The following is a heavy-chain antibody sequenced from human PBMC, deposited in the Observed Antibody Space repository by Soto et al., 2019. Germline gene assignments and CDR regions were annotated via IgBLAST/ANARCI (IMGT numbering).Heavy chain of an antibody. D-gene: IGHD5-18*01. CDR2: IYYSGST. CDR3: ARARDGYSYDY. CDR1: GGSISSYY. J-gene: IGHJ4*02. Sequence: SETLSLTCTVSGGSISSYYLSWIRQPPGKGLEWIGYIYYSGSTNYNPSLKSRVTISVDTSKNQFSLKLSSVTAADTAVYYCARARDGYSYDYWGQGTLVTVSS. V-gene: IGHV4-59*01.